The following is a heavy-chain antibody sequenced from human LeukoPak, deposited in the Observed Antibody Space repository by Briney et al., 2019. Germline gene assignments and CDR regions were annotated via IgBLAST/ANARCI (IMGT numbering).Heavy chain of an antibody. V-gene: IGHV3-53*01. Sequence: GGSLRLSCVASGFTVSSNYMSWVRQAPGKGLEWVSVIYSGGSTYYADSVKGRFTISRDNSKNTLYLQMNSLRAAATAVYYCARLGGYYDPFDYWGQGTLVTVSS. J-gene: IGHJ4*02. D-gene: IGHD3-22*01. CDR1: GFTVSSNY. CDR2: IYSGGST. CDR3: ARLGGYYDPFDY.